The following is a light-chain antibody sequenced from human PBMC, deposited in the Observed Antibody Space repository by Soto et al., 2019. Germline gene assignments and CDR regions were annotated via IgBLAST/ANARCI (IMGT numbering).Light chain of an antibody. CDR1: QSVSSIY. CDR3: QQYGSSPRT. Sequence: EIVLTQSPGTLSLSPGERATLSCRASQSVSSIYLAWYQQKPGQAPRLLIYSASSRAAGIPDRISGSGSGKDFTLTISRLEPEDFAVYYCQQYGSSPRTFGQGTKV. CDR2: SAS. V-gene: IGKV3-20*01. J-gene: IGKJ1*01.